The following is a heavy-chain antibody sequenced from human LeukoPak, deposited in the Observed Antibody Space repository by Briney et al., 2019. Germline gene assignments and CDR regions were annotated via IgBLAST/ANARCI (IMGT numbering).Heavy chain of an antibody. J-gene: IGHJ6*02. CDR3: AGGYCSSTSCYIGGGGYYYYGMDV. Sequence: SETLSLTCVVYGGSFSGYYWNWIRQPPGKGLEWIGEINQSGSTNYNASLKSRVTISVDTSKNQFSLKLSSVTAADTAVYYCAGGYCSSTSCYIGGGGYYYYGMDVWGQGTTVTVSS. CDR2: INQSGST. D-gene: IGHD2-2*02. CDR1: GGSFSGYY. V-gene: IGHV4-34*01.